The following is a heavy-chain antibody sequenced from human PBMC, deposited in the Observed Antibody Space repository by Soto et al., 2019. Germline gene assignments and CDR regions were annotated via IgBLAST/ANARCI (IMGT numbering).Heavy chain of an antibody. V-gene: IGHV3-15*01. Sequence: DVQLVESGGGLVKPGGSLRLSCRTSGFTFSKAWMRWVRQAPGKGLEWVGRIRSNADGGTVEYAAPVKGRLIISSDDSTNTLYLQMNSLDTEDTGVYYCTAAGVRGVVMSGMDVWGQGTAVTVSS. J-gene: IGHJ6*02. CDR2: IRSNADGGTV. CDR3: TAAGVRGVVMSGMDV. CDR1: GFTFSKAW. D-gene: IGHD3-10*02.